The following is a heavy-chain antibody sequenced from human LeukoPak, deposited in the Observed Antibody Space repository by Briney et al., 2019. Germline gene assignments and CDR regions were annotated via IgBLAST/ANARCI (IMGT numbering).Heavy chain of an antibody. CDR3: AKDRDSSGYYFPYFDY. V-gene: IGHV3-30*18. J-gene: IGHJ4*02. CDR2: ISYDGSNK. D-gene: IGHD3-22*01. CDR1: GFTFSSYG. Sequence: GGSLRLSCAASGFTFSSYGMHWVRQAPGKGLEWVAVISYDGSNKYYADSVKGRFTISRDNSKNTLYLQMNSLRAEDTAVYYCAKDRDSSGYYFPYFDYWGQGTLVTVSS.